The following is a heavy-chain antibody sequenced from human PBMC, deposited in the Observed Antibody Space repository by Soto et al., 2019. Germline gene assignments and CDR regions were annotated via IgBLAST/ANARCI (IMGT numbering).Heavy chain of an antibody. V-gene: IGHV1-18*01. CDR3: ARSRRPMIVVVIGLDP. D-gene: IGHD3-22*01. CDR1: GYTFTSYA. J-gene: IGHJ5*02. CDR2: ISAYNGNT. Sequence: ASVKVSCKASGYTFTSYAIGWVRQAPGQGLEWMGWISAYNGNTNYAQKLQGRVTMTTDTSTSTAYMELRNLRSDDTAVYYCARSRRPMIVVVIGLDPWGQGTLVTVSS.